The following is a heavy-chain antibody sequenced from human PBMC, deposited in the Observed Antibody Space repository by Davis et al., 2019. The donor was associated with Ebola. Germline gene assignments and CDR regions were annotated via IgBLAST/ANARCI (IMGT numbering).Heavy chain of an antibody. CDR3: ARCLAYYDFWSAYPYYYYGMDV. V-gene: IGHV1-8*02. Sequence: ASVKVSCKASGGTFSSYAISWVRQATGQGLEWMGWMNPNSGNTGYAQKFQGRVTMTRNTSISTAYMELSSLRSEDTAVYYCARCLAYYDFWSAYPYYYYGMDVWGQGTTVTVSS. CDR2: MNPNSGNT. CDR1: GGTFSSYA. J-gene: IGHJ6*02. D-gene: IGHD3-3*01.